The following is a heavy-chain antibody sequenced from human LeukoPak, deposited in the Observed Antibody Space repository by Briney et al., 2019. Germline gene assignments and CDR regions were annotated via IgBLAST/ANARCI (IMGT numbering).Heavy chain of an antibody. V-gene: IGHV3-9*01. CDR1: GFTFDDYA. D-gene: IGHD2-15*01. CDR3: VKSDGTLPFDY. CDR2: ISWNSGSI. J-gene: IGHJ4*02. Sequence: PGRSLRLSCAASGFTFDDYAMHWVRQAPGEGLEWVSGISWNSGSIGYADSVKGRFTISRDNAKNSLYLQMNSLRAEDTALYYCVKSDGTLPFDYWGQGTLVTVSS.